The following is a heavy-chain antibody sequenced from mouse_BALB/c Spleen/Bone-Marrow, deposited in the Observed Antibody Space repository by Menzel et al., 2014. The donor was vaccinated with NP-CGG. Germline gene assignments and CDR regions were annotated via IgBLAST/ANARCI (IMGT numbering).Heavy chain of an antibody. D-gene: IGHD6-1*01. CDR1: GFAFTNYF. V-gene: IGHV7-3*02. Sequence: EVNLVESGGGLVQPGGSLRLSCTTSGFAFTNYFMTWVRQHPGKALEWLGFIRNKANGYTTEYNPSVKGRFTISRDNSQGIFYLKMNTLRAEDSAIYYCARDYNGYFDFWGQGTTLTVSS. J-gene: IGHJ2*01. CDR2: IRNKANGYTT. CDR3: ARDYNGYFDF.